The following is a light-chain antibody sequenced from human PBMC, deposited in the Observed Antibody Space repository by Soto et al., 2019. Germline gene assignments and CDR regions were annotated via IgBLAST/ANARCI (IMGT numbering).Light chain of an antibody. CDR2: EDN. J-gene: IGLJ7*01. V-gene: IGLV6-57*04. CDR3: QSYDSSNLAV. CDR1: SGSIASNY. Sequence: NFMLTQPHSVSESPGKTVTISCTRSSGSIASNYVQWYQQRPGSAPTTVIYEDNQRPSGVPDRFSGSIDSSSNSASLTISGLKTEDEAAYYCQSYDSSNLAVFGGGTQLTVL.